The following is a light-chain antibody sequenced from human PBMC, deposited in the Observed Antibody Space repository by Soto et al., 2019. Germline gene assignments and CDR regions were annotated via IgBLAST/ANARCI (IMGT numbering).Light chain of an antibody. CDR3: QQYHTYWT. Sequence: DVQMTQSPSTLSASVGDRVTITFRASQSVTRWLAWYQQKPGKAPNLLIYDASILESGVPSRFSGSGYGTDFTLTISSLQPEDLATYYCQQYHTYWTFGQGTKVDIK. CDR1: QSVTRW. V-gene: IGKV1-5*01. J-gene: IGKJ1*01. CDR2: DAS.